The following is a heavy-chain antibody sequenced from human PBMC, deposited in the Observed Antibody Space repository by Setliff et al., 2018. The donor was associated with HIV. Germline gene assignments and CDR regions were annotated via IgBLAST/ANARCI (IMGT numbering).Heavy chain of an antibody. D-gene: IGHD7-27*01. V-gene: IGHV4-59*01. CDR1: GDSISSYY. Sequence: PSETLSLTCTVSGDSISSYYWSWIRQPPGKGLEWIGYIYYGGSTNYNPSLKSRVTISVDTSKNQLSLKLSSVTAADTAVYYCARQVGNKVLFDSWGQGTLVTVSS. J-gene: IGHJ4*02. CDR3: ARQVGNKVLFDS. CDR2: IYYGGST.